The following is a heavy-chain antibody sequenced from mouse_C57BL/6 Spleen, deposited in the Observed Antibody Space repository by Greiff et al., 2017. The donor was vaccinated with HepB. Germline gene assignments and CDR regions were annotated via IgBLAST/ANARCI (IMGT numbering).Heavy chain of an antibody. J-gene: IGHJ2*01. CDR1: GYAFSSSW. CDR2: IYPGDGDT. CDR3: ASGGYGSSFDY. Sequence: VQLQESGPELVKPGASVKISCKASGYAFSSSWMNWVKQRPGKGLEWIGRIYPGDGDTNYNGKFKGKATLTADKSSSTAYMQLSSLTSEDSAVYFFASGGYGSSFDYWGNGTTLTV. D-gene: IGHD1-1*01. V-gene: IGHV1-82*01.